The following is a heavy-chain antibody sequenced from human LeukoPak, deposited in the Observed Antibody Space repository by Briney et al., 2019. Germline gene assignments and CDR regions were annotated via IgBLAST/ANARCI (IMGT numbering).Heavy chain of an antibody. D-gene: IGHD4-17*01. Sequence: PGGSLRLSCAASGFTFSSHWMHWGRQAPGKGLVWGSRINTDVSSTTYADSVKGRFTISRDNGKNTLYRQMNRLRVDDPAVYYCVRGGTHYGDFAPWGEGTLVIVSS. V-gene: IGHV3-74*03. CDR1: GFTFSSHW. CDR2: INTDVSST. J-gene: IGHJ5*02. CDR3: VRGGTHYGDFAP.